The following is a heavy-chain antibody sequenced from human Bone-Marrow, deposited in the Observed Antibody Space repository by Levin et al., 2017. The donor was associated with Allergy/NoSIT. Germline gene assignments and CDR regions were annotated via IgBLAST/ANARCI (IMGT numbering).Heavy chain of an antibody. CDR1: GFTFSSYA. D-gene: IGHD3-3*02. CDR2: IAYDGRKK. Sequence: PGGSLRLSCAASGFTFSSYAMYWLRQAPGKGLEWVALIAYDGRKKKFADSVRGRFTISRDNSKNTLYLEMNNLQIEDTAVYYCAKAEVAFDLWGQGTLVTVSS. V-gene: IGHV3-30*02. J-gene: IGHJ4*02. CDR3: AKAEVAFDL.